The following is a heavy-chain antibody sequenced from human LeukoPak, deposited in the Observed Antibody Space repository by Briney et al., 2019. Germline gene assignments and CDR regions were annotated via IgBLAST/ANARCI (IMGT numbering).Heavy chain of an antibody. CDR1: GGSISSGSYY. CDR3: ARGKVVAGTPGQNSWNY. V-gene: IGHV4-61*02. CDR2: IHTSGST. D-gene: IGHD6-19*01. J-gene: IGHJ4*02. Sequence: PSETLSLTCTVSGGSISSGSYYWSWIRQPAGKGLEWIGRIHTSGSTNYNPSLKSRITMSVDTSKNQFSLKLSSVTAADTAVYYCARGKVVAGTPGQNSWNYWGQGTLVTVSS.